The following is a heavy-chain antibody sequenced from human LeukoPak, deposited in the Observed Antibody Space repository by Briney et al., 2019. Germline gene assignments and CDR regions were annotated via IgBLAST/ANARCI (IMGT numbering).Heavy chain of an antibody. V-gene: IGHV4-39*01. D-gene: IGHD4-17*01. CDR1: GGSISSTTYY. CDR2: IYYSGST. J-gene: IGHJ4*02. Sequence: SETLSLTCTVSGGSISSTTYYWGWIRRPPGKGLEWIGSIYYSGSTYYNPSLKSRVTVSVDTSKNQFSLKLSSVTAADTAVYYCARGTMTTVTYYFDYWGQGTLVTVSS. CDR3: ARGTMTTVTYYFDY.